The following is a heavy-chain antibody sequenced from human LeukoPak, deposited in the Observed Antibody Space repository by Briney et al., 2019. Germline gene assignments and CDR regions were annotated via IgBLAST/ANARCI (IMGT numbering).Heavy chain of an antibody. V-gene: IGHV4-39*01. CDR1: GGSISSSSYY. CDR3: ARQGSGNYLSPVNY. D-gene: IGHD1-26*01. Sequence: PSETLSLTCTVPGGSISSSSYYWGWIRQPPGKGLEWIGTIYYSGSTYYNPSLKSRVTISADTSKNQFSLKLSSVTAADTAVYYCARQGSGNYLSPVNYWGQGTLVTVSS. CDR2: IYYSGST. J-gene: IGHJ4*02.